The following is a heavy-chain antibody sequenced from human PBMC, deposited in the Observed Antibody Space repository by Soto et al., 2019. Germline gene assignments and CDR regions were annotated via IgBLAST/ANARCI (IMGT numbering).Heavy chain of an antibody. CDR1: GGSISSGNW. J-gene: IGHJ4*02. CDR2: IYHSGSA. CDR3: TRSSYSSGEGDY. V-gene: IGHV4-4*02. Sequence: QVQLQESGPGLVRPSGTLSLTCAVSGGSISSGNWWSWVRQPPGKGLEWIGEIYHSGSANYNPSLKRRVPMSVEKSKNQFSLSLNSVTAADTAVFYCTRSSYSSGEGDYWGQGTLVTVSS. D-gene: IGHD3-22*01.